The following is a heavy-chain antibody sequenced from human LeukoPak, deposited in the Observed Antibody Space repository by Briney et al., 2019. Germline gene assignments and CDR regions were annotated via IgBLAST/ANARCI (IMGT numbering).Heavy chain of an antibody. CDR3: ATHLAYCGGDCYSVYYYYYGMDV. J-gene: IGHJ6*02. Sequence: GGSLRLSCAASGFTFTTYSMNWVRQAPGKEPEWVSAVSSSSDYIYYADSVKGRFTISRDNSKSTLYLQMNSLRAEDTAVYYCATHLAYCGGDCYSVYYYYYGMDVWGQGTTVTVSS. D-gene: IGHD2-21*02. CDR1: GFTFTTYS. CDR2: VSSSSDYI. V-gene: IGHV3-21*04.